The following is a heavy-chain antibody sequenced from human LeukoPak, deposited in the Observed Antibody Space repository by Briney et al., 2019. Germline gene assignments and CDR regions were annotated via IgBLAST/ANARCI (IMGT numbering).Heavy chain of an antibody. CDR3: ARGWELSD. V-gene: IGHV4-34*01. CDR2: INHSGST. D-gene: IGHD3-16*02. CDR1: GESFSGYY. Sequence: PSETLSLTCAVYGESFSGYYWSWIRQPPGKGLEWIGEINHSGSTDYNPSLKSRVTISVDTSKNQFSLKLSSVTAADTAVYYCARGWELSDWGQGTLVTVSS. J-gene: IGHJ4*02.